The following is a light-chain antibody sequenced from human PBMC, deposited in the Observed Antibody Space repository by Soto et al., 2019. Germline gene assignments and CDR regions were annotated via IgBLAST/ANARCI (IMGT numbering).Light chain of an antibody. V-gene: IGKV3-15*01. J-gene: IGKJ4*01. CDR3: QQYNDWPLT. CDR2: GAS. CDR1: PTVNSD. Sequence: EKVMTQSPDTLSVFPGERATLSCRASPTVNSDLAWYQQKPGQAPRLLIYGASTRATGIPARFTGSGFGTEFTLTISSLQSEDFGVYYCQQYNDWPLTFGGGTKVDIK.